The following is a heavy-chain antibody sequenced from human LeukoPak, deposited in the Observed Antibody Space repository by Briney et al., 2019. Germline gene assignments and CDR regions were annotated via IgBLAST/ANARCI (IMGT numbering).Heavy chain of an antibody. Sequence: PGGSLRLSCAASGFTFSSYGMHWVRQAPGKGLEWVAFIRYDGSNKYYADSVKGRFTISRDNSKNTLYLQMNSLRAEDTAVYYCAKGPHRYDFWSGYPEMYYFDYWGQGTLVTVSS. V-gene: IGHV3-30*02. J-gene: IGHJ4*02. D-gene: IGHD3-3*01. CDR3: AKGPHRYDFWSGYPEMYYFDY. CDR2: IRYDGSNK. CDR1: GFTFSSYG.